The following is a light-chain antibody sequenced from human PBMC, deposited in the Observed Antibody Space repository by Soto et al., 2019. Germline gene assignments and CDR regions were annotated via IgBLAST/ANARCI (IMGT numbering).Light chain of an antibody. CDR1: SSDVGGYDY. V-gene: IGLV2-14*01. CDR3: TSYTSSNTVV. CDR2: EVS. Sequence: QSVLTQPASVSGSPGQSITISCTGTSSDVGGYDYVSWYQQHPGKAPKLMIYEVSNRPSGVSSRFSGSKSGNTASLTISGLQAEDEADYYCTSYTSSNTVVFGGGT. J-gene: IGLJ2*01.